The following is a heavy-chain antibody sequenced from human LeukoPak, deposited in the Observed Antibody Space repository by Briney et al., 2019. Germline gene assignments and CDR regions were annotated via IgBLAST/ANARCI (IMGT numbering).Heavy chain of an antibody. CDR3: ARIYTGNYLDY. D-gene: IGHD1-1*01. Sequence: SETLSLTCTVSGASISDSYWGWIRQPAGKGLEWIGRFYTSGTTTYNPSLKSRVTMSFDTSKNQFSVRLTSVTAADTAVYYCARIYTGNYLDYWGQGTLLTDSS. CDR2: FYTSGTT. J-gene: IGHJ4*02. V-gene: IGHV4-4*07. CDR1: GASISDSY.